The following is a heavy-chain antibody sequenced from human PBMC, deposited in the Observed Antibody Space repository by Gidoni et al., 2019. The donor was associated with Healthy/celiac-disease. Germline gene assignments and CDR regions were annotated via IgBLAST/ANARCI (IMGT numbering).Heavy chain of an antibody. D-gene: IGHD3-22*01. CDR2: ISGSGGST. CDR1: GFTFSSYA. CDR3: AKVPQDSSGPKDGAFDI. J-gene: IGHJ3*02. Sequence: EVQLLESGGGLVQPGGSLRLSFEASGFTFSSYAMSWVRQAPGKGLECVSAISGSGGSTYYADSVKGRFTISRDNSKNTLYLQMNSLRAEDTAVYYCAKVPQDSSGPKDGAFDIWGQGTMVTVSS. V-gene: IGHV3-23*01.